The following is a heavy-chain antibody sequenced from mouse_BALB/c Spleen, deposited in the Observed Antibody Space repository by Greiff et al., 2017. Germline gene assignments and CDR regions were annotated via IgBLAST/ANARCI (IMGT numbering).Heavy chain of an antibody. CDR3: ASHYYGSSYAMDY. CDR1: GFTFSSYT. D-gene: IGHD1-1*01. Sequence: DVMLVESGGGLVQPGGSLKLSCAASGFTFSSYTMSWVRQTPEKRLEWVAYISNGGGSTYYPDTVKGRFTISRDNAKNTLYLQMSSLKSEDTAMYYCASHYYGSSYAMDYWGQGTSVTVSS. CDR2: ISNGGGST. V-gene: IGHV5-12-2*01. J-gene: IGHJ4*01.